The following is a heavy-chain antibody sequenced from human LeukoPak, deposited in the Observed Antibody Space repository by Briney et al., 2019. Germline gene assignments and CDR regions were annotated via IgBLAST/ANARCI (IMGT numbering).Heavy chain of an antibody. Sequence: GGSLRLSCAASGFTFSSYSINWVRLAPGKGLEWVSYISSSSSTIYYADSVKGRFTISRDNAKNSLYLQMNSLRAEDTAVYYCAELGITMIGGVWGKGTTVTISS. D-gene: IGHD3-10*02. CDR3: AELGITMIGGV. CDR2: ISSSSSTI. CDR1: GFTFSSYS. J-gene: IGHJ6*04. V-gene: IGHV3-48*01.